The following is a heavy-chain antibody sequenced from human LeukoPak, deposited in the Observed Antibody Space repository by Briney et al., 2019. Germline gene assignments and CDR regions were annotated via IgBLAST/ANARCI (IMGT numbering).Heavy chain of an antibody. J-gene: IGHJ4*02. Sequence: SQTLSLTCAVYGGSFSGYYWSWVRQPPGKGREWIGEINHSGSTNYNPSLKSRVTISVDTSKNQFSLKLSSVTAADTAVYYCARRDIVPTIDYWGQGTLVTVSS. V-gene: IGHV4-34*01. CDR1: GGSFSGYY. CDR2: INHSGST. D-gene: IGHD5-12*01. CDR3: ARRDIVPTIDY.